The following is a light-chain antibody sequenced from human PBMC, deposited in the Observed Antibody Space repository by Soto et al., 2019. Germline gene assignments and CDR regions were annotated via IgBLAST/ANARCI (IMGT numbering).Light chain of an antibody. CDR3: QQSYSPSIT. CDR1: QSISSY. Sequence: IQLTQSPSSLSASVGDRVTLTCRASQSISSYLNWYHQKPGKAPKLLLYAASSLQSGVPSRFSGSGSGTDFTLTISSLQPEDFATYYCQQSYSPSITFGQGTRLEIK. CDR2: AAS. V-gene: IGKV1-39*01. J-gene: IGKJ5*01.